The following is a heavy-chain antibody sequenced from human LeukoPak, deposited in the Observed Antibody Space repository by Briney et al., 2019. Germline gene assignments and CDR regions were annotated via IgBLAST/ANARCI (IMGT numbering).Heavy chain of an antibody. CDR2: IYFSGTT. V-gene: IGHV4-39*07. Sequence: SETLSLTCTVSGGSISSSSYYWGWIRQPPGKGPEWIGSIYFSGTTYYNPSLQSRVTISVDTAKNHFSLKLNSVTTADTAVYYCTRGAGWLIDYWGQGILVTVSS. CDR3: TRGAGWLIDY. CDR1: GGSISSSSYY. D-gene: IGHD3-16*01. J-gene: IGHJ4*02.